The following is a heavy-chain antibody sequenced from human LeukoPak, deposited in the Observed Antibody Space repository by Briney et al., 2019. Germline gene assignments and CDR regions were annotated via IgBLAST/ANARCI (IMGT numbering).Heavy chain of an antibody. Sequence: GSLRLSCAASGFTFSSYSMNWVRQAPGKGLEWVSSISGSSYYIYYADSVKGRFTISRDNAKNSLYLQMNSLRAEDTAVYYCARTDIVATIANFDYWGQGTLVTVSS. V-gene: IGHV3-21*01. CDR3: ARTDIVATIANFDY. J-gene: IGHJ4*02. D-gene: IGHD5-12*01. CDR2: ISGSSYYI. CDR1: GFTFSSYS.